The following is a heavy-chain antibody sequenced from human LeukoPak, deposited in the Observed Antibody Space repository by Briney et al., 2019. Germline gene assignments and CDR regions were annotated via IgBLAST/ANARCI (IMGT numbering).Heavy chain of an antibody. D-gene: IGHD2-15*01. CDR2: IYYSGGT. J-gene: IGHJ6*02. Sequence: PSETLSLTCTVSGGSISSGGYYWSWIRQHPGKGLEWIGYIYYSGGTFYNPSLKSRVTISVDTSNNQVSLKLTSVTVADTAVYYCASSEAAATPPPYGMDVWGQGTTVTVSS. CDR1: GGSISSGGYY. V-gene: IGHV4-31*03. CDR3: ASSEAAATPPPYGMDV.